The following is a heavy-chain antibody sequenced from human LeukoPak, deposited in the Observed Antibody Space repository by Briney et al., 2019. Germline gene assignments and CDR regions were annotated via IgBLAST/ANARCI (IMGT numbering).Heavy chain of an antibody. V-gene: IGHV4-34*01. J-gene: IGHJ5*02. Sequence: GSLRLSCAASGFTFSSYSMNWVRQAPGKGLEWIGEINHSGSTNYNPSLKSRVTISVDTSKNQFSLKVSSVTAADTAVYYCARVRYCSSTSCPWGQGTLVTVSS. D-gene: IGHD2-2*01. CDR1: GFTFSSYS. CDR3: ARVRYCSSTSCP. CDR2: INHSGST.